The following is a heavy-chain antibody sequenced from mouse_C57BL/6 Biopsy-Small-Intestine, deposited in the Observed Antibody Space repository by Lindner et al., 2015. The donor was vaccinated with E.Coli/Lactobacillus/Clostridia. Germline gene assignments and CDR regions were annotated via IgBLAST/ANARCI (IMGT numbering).Heavy chain of an antibody. V-gene: IGHV1-80*01. CDR2: IYPGDGDT. CDR1: GYAFSSYW. J-gene: IGHJ3*01. Sequence: GQLQESGAELVKPGASVKISCKASGYAFSSYWMNWVKQRPGKGLEWIGQIYPGDGDTNYNGKFKGKATLTADKSSSTAYMQLSSLTSEDSAVYFCARWWDVAYWGQGTLVTVSA. D-gene: IGHD1-1*02. CDR3: ARWWDVAY.